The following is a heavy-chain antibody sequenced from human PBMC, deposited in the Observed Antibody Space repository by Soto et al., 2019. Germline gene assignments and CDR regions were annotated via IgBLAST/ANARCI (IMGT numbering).Heavy chain of an antibody. CDR3: ARDRYWSPGSDYFDY. D-gene: IGHD2-8*02. CDR1: GYTFTSYG. J-gene: IGHJ4*02. V-gene: IGHV1-18*01. CDR2: ISAYNGNT. Sequence: ASVKVSCKASGYTFTSYGISWVRQAPGQGLEWMGWISAYNGNTNYAQKIQGRVTMTTDTSTSTAYMELRSLRSDDTAVYYCARDRYWSPGSDYFDYWGQGTLVTVSS.